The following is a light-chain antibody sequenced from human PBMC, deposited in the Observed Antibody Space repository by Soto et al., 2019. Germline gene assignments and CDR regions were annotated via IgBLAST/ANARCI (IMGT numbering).Light chain of an antibody. CDR2: GAS. V-gene: IGKV3-20*01. J-gene: IGKJ3*01. CDR3: QHDGSALFT. CDR1: QSFSSSY. Sequence: EIVLTPSPATLSLSPVERAALSCRASQSFSSSYLAWYQQNRGQAPGLLIDGASSSATGIPDRFSGSGSGTDFTLTISSLETEDVAVYYCQHDGSALFTFCPEPEVDIK.